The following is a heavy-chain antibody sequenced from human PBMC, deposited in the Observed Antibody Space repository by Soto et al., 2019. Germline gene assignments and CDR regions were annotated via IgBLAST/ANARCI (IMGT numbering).Heavy chain of an antibody. D-gene: IGHD3-16*01. CDR1: GFTFDDYA. CDR3: ANAGGPYVWGNLSPKFDC. Sequence: GGSLRLSCAASGFTFDDYAMNWVRQAPGKXLEWVSGISWNSVTIGYAASVKGRFTISRDNTKNSLFLQMNSLRVEDTALYYCANAGGPYVWGNLSPKFDCWGQGIRVTVSS. CDR2: ISWNSVTI. J-gene: IGHJ4*02. V-gene: IGHV3-9*01.